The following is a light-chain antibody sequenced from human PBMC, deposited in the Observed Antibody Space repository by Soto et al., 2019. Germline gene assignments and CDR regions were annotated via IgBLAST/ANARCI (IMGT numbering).Light chain of an antibody. J-gene: IGKJ1*01. V-gene: IGKV3-20*01. Sequence: EIVLTQSPGTLSLSPGERATLSCRASQSVSNNYLALYQQKPGQAPRLLMYGASSRATGIPDRFSGSGSGTDFTLTISRLEPEDFAVYYCHQYGSSPRTFGQGTKVDIK. CDR3: HQYGSSPRT. CDR2: GAS. CDR1: QSVSNNY.